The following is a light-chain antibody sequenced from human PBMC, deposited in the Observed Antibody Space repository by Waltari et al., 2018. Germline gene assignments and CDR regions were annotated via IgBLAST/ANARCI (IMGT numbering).Light chain of an antibody. CDR3: QQYGRSLWT. CDR2: GAS. V-gene: IGKV3-20*01. J-gene: IGKJ1*01. Sequence: EIVLTQSPGTLSLSPGERDTLSCRSSQSVSSSYLAWYQQKPGQAPRLLIYGASSRATGIPDRFSGSGSGTDFTLSISRLEPEDVAVYYCQQYGRSLWTFGQGTKVEIK. CDR1: QSVSSSY.